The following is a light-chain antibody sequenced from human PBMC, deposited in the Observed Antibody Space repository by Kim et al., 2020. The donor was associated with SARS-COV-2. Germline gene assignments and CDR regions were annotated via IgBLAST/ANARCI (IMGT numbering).Light chain of an antibody. CDR2: DNN. J-gene: IGLJ2*01. CDR3: GTWDSWV. Sequence: QSVLTQPPSVSAAPGQKVTISCSGSSSNIGNNYVSWYQQLPGTAPKLLIYDNNKRPSGIPDRFSGSKSGTSATLGITGLQTGDEADYYCGTWDSWVFGGGTPLTVL. V-gene: IGLV1-51*01. CDR1: SSNIGNNY.